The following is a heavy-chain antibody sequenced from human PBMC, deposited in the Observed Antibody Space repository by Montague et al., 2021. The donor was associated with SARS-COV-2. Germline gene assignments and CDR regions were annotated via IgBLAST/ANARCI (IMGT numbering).Heavy chain of an antibody. CDR1: GGSISSSSYY. CDR2: IYYSGST. Sequence: SETLSLTCTVPGGSISSSSYYWGWIRQPPGKGLEWIGSIYYSGSTYYNPSLKSRVTISVDTSKNQFSLKLSSVTAADTAVYYCASGVRGVINGFDYWGQGTLVTV. J-gene: IGHJ4*02. D-gene: IGHD3-10*01. V-gene: IGHV4-39*01. CDR3: ASGVRGVINGFDY.